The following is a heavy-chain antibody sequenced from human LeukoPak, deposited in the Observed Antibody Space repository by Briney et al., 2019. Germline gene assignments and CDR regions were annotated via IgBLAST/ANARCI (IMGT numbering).Heavy chain of an antibody. Sequence: TGGSLRLSCAASGFTFSAYAMSWVRQAPGKGLEWVSAVSGTGGSTDYADSVKGRFTISRDNSKNTLYLQMNSLRAEDTAVYYCAKGPAVVVIPPATYFDYWGQGTLVTVSS. D-gene: IGHD2-2*01. J-gene: IGHJ4*02. CDR1: GFTFSAYA. CDR2: VSGTGGST. V-gene: IGHV3-23*01. CDR3: AKGPAVVVIPPATYFDY.